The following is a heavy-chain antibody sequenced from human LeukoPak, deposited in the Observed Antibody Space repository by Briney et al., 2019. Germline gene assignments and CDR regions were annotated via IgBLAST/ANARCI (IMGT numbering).Heavy chain of an antibody. D-gene: IGHD3-22*01. CDR3: ARDRSYYDGSRRFDY. CDR1: GFTFSDYY. CDR2: ISSSGSTI. J-gene: IGHJ4*02. V-gene: IGHV3-11*01. Sequence: GGSLRLSCAASGFTFSDYYINWIRQAPGKGLEWVSYISSSGSTIYYADSVKGRFTISRDNAKNSLYLQMNSLRAEDTAVYYCARDRSYYDGSRRFDYWGLGTLVTVSS.